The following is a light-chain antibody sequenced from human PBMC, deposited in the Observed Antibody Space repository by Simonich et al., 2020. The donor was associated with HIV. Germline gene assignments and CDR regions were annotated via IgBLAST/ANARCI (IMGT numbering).Light chain of an antibody. J-gene: IGKJ2*01. Sequence: DIVMTQSPDSLAVSLGEWATINCKSSQNILYSSNNRHYLSWYQQKPGQPPKLLIYWASTRESGVPDRFSGSESGTDFTLTISSLQAEDVAVYYCQQYYDTPYTFGQGTKLEIK. CDR3: QQYYDTPYT. V-gene: IGKV4-1*01. CDR1: QNILYSSNNRHY. CDR2: WAS.